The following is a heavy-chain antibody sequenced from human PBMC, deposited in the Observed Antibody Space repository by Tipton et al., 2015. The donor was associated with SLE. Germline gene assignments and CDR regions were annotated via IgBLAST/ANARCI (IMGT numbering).Heavy chain of an antibody. CDR1: GFTFSSYA. J-gene: IGHJ4*02. CDR2: ISPSGATI. Sequence: GSLRLSCAASGFTFSSYAMHWVRQAPGKGLEWVPAISPSGATISYADSVKGRFTISSDISRSTVFLQMNSLRVEDTAVYYCAKVRHGDYGNYFDSWGQGTLVTVSS. V-gene: IGHV3-23*01. CDR3: AKVRHGDYGNYFDS. D-gene: IGHD4-17*01.